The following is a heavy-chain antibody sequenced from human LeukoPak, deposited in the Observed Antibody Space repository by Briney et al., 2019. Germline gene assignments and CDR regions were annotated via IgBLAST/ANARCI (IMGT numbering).Heavy chain of an antibody. D-gene: IGHD2-8*02. Sequence: GGSLRLSCAASGFTFSNYWMGWVRQAPGKGLEWVANIKQDGSEKRYVDPVKGRFTISRDNAKNSLYLQMNSLRAEDTAVYYCARAPATNEWRCMDYWGQGTLVTVSS. J-gene: IGHJ4*02. CDR1: GFTFSNYW. V-gene: IGHV3-7*01. CDR3: ARAPATNEWRCMDY. CDR2: IKQDGSEK.